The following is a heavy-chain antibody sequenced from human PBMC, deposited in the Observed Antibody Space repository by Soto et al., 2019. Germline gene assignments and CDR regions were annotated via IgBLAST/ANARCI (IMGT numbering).Heavy chain of an antibody. D-gene: IGHD1-26*01. CDR2: IVVGSGNT. V-gene: IGHV1-58*02. CDR1: GFTFTRSA. Sequence: QMQLVQSGPEVKKPGTSVKVSCKASGFTFTRSAMQWVRQARGQRLEWIGWIVVGSGNTNYGQRFQERVTISRDMSTSTTYMELSNLRSEDTAVYYGAAFVVGGPSGWFDPWGQGTLVTVSS. J-gene: IGHJ5*02. CDR3: AAFVVGGPSGWFDP.